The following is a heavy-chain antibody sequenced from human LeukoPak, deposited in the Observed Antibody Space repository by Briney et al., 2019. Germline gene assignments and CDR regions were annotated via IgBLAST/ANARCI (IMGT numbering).Heavy chain of an antibody. Sequence: GGSLRPSCAASGFTFSSYGMHWVRQAPGKGLEWVAVISYDGSNKYYTDSVKGRFTISRDNSKNTLYMQMNSLRAEDTAVYYCAKPNYDILTGYRFFDYWGQGTLVTVSS. D-gene: IGHD3-9*01. CDR2: ISYDGSNK. J-gene: IGHJ4*02. V-gene: IGHV3-30*18. CDR3: AKPNYDILTGYRFFDY. CDR1: GFTFSSYG.